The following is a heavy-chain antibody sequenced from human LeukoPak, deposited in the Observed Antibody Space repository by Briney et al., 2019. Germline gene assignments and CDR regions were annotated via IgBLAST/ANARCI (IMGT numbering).Heavy chain of an antibody. Sequence: SVNVSCKALGGTFPSLVISWVRQAPGQGREWMGGSISIFGRAKNAQTPQGRDTLTTDESTSTASMELSSLRPEDTRLCFCGRVRNGDYGDPYYYYMDVWGKGTTVTVSS. V-gene: IGHV1-69*05. D-gene: IGHD4-17*01. CDR3: GRVRNGDYGDPYYYYMDV. CDR1: GGTFPSLV. CDR2: SISIFGRA. J-gene: IGHJ6*03.